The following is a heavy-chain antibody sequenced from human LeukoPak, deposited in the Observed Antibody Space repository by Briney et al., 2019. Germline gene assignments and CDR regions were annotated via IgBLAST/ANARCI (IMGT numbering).Heavy chain of an antibody. V-gene: IGHV3-30-3*01. Sequence: PGGSLRLSCAASGFTFSSYAMHWVRQAPGKGLEWVAVISYDGSNKYYADSVKGRFTISRDNSKNTLYLQMNSLKTEDTAVYYCTTVSPVVRPAPDVWGKGTTVTVSS. CDR3: TTVSPVVRPAPDV. CDR2: ISYDGSNK. D-gene: IGHD3-22*01. J-gene: IGHJ6*04. CDR1: GFTFSSYA.